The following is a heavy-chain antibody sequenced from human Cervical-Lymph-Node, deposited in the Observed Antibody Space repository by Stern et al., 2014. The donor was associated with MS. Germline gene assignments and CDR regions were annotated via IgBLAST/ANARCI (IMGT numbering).Heavy chain of an antibody. D-gene: IGHD5-12*01. V-gene: IGHV4-59*08. CDR3: ATFFRSGSSYYFDY. Sequence: QVQLQESGPGLVKPSETLSLTCTVSGGSIRNYYWSWIRQPPGKGLEWIGDIYYSGSTNSNPSLKSRVTMSVDPSKTLLSLKLTSVTAADTAVYYCATFFRSGSSYYFDYWGQGTLVTVAS. CDR1: GGSIRNYY. J-gene: IGHJ4*02. CDR2: IYYSGST.